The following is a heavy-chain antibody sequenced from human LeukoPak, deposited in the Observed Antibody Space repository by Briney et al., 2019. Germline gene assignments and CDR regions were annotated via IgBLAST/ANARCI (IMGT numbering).Heavy chain of an antibody. J-gene: IGHJ4*02. CDR1: GFTFSSYA. CDR3: AKRVAAAGIDY. CDR2: ISGSGGST. Sequence: GGSLRLSCTASGFTFSSYAMSWVRQAPGKGLEWVSAISGSGGSTYYADSVKGRFTISRDNSKNTLYLQMNSLRAEDMAVYYCAKRVAAAGIDYWGQGTLVTVSS. V-gene: IGHV3-23*01. D-gene: IGHD6-13*01.